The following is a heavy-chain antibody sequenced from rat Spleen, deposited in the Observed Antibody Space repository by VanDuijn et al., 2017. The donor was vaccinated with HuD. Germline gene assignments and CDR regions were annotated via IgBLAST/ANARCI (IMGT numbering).Heavy chain of an antibody. Sequence: VQLKESGPGLVKPSLTLSLTCTVSGFSLSNYGVFWVRQPPGKGLEWMAYISYSGTIGYNPSLKSRVSITRDTSKNQFFLHLNSITTEDTATYYCARSSYYDGSWRPFTYWGQGTLVTVSS. V-gene: IGHV3-1*01. CDR3: ARSSYYDGSWRPFTY. J-gene: IGHJ3*01. CDR2: ISYSGTI. D-gene: IGHD1-12*02. CDR1: GFSLSNYG.